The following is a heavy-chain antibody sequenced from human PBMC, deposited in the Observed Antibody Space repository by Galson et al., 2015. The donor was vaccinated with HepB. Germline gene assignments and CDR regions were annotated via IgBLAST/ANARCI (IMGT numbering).Heavy chain of an antibody. Sequence: SLRLSCAASGFTFSSYSMNWVRQAPGKGLEWVSYISSSSSTIYYADSVKGRFTISRDNAKNSLYLQMNSLRAEDTAVYYCSRLGIDGQDYWGQGTLVTVSS. CDR3: SRLGIDGQDY. V-gene: IGHV3-48*01. J-gene: IGHJ4*02. CDR2: ISSSSSTI. CDR1: GFTFSSYS. D-gene: IGHD7-27*01.